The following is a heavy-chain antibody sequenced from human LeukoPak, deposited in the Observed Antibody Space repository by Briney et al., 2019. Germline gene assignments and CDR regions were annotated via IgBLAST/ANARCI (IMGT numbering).Heavy chain of an antibody. CDR1: GGTFSSYA. D-gene: IGHD2-2*01. V-gene: IGHV1-69*01. Sequence: GSSVNVSCKASGGTFSSYAISWVRQAPGQGLEWMGGIIPIFGTANYAQKFQGRVTITADESTSTAYMELSSLRSEDTAVYYCARSVVVPAARYYFDYWGQGTLVTVSS. CDR3: ARSVVVPAARYYFDY. J-gene: IGHJ4*02. CDR2: IIPIFGTA.